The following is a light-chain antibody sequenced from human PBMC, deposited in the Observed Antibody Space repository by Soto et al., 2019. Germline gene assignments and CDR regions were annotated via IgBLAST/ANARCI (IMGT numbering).Light chain of an antibody. CDR3: QSYDSSLSGSV. CDR2: GNS. CDR1: SSNIGAGYD. Sequence: QPVLTQPPSVSGAPGQRVTISCTGSSSNIGAGYDVHWYQQLPGTAPKLRIDGNSNRPSGVPDRFSGSKSGTSASLAITGLQAEDEADYYCQSYDSSLSGSVFGGGTKLPVL. J-gene: IGLJ3*02. V-gene: IGLV1-40*01.